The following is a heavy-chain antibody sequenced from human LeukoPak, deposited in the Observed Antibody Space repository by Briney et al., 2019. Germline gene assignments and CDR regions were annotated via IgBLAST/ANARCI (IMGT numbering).Heavy chain of an antibody. CDR1: GFTVSSNY. J-gene: IGHJ4*02. CDR2: IYSGGST. D-gene: IGHD3-22*01. CDR3: ALQNDSSPFDY. Sequence: PGGSLRLSCAASGFTVSSNYMSWVRQAPGKWLEWVSVIYSGGSTDYADSVKGRFTISRDNSKNTLYLQMNSLRAEDTAVYYCALQNDSSPFDYWGQGTLVTVSS. V-gene: IGHV3-53*01.